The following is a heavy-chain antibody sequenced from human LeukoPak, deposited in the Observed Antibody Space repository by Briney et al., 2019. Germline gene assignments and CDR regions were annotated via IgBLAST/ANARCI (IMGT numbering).Heavy chain of an antibody. V-gene: IGHV4-34*01. CDR3: ARAKGYQLLSGWFDR. J-gene: IGHJ5*02. CDR2: INHSGST. CDR1: GGSFSGYY. D-gene: IGHD2-2*01. Sequence: SETLSLTCAVYGGSFSGYYWSWNRQPPGKGLEWIGEINHSGSTNYNPSLKGRVTISVDTSKNQFSLKLSSVTAADTAVYYCARAKGYQLLSGWFDRWGQGTLVTVSS.